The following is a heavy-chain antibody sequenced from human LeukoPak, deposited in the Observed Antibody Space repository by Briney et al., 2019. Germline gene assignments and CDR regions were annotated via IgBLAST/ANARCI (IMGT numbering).Heavy chain of an antibody. J-gene: IGHJ6*03. D-gene: IGHD3-10*01. CDR1: GYTFTGYY. CDR3: ATLGHYYGSGSYYNDPNFGYMDV. V-gene: IGHV1-2*02. CDR2: INPNSGGT. Sequence: GASVKVSCKASGYTFTGYYMHWVRQAPGQGLEWMGWINPNSGGTNYAQKFQGRVTMTRNTSISTAYMELSSLRSEDTAVYYCATLGHYYGSGSYYNDPNFGYMDVWGKGTTVTISS.